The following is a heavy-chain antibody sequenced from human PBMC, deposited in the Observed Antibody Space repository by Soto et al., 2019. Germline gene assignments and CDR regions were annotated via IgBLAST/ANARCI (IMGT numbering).Heavy chain of an antibody. CDR2: ISPYKGNT. V-gene: IGHV1-18*01. CDR1: GYTFSSIG. Sequence: ASVKVSCKISGYTFSSIGISWVRQAPGQGLEWMGWISPYKGNTYYAQRLQGRVTMTTDTSTSTAYMELRSLRSDDTAVYFCARDLDGSGNYYNDYWGKGTLVTVSS. D-gene: IGHD3-10*01. CDR3: ARDLDGSGNYYNDY. J-gene: IGHJ4*02.